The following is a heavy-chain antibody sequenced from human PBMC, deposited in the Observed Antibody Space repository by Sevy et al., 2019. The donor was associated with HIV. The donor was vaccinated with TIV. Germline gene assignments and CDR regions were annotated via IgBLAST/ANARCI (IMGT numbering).Heavy chain of an antibody. J-gene: IGHJ4*02. D-gene: IGHD5-18*01. Sequence: GGSLRLSCAASGFTVSSNYMSWVRQAPGKGLEWVSVIYSGGSTYYADSVKGRFTISRDNSKNQVYRQMNSLRAEDTAVYYCARGFHGYFSSFDYWGQGTLVTVSS. CDR2: IYSGGST. V-gene: IGHV3-53*01. CDR3: ARGFHGYFSSFDY. CDR1: GFTVSSNY.